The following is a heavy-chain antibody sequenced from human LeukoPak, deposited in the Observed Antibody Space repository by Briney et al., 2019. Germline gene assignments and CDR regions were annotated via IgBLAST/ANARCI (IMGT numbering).Heavy chain of an antibody. CDR2: MYTSRST. V-gene: IGHV4-61*02. CDR1: GCSINSVPYD. D-gene: IGHD6-6*01. J-gene: IGHJ6*02. Sequence: SQTLSLTCTVSGCSINSVPYDWTCIGQPAGKGLEWIGRMYTSRSTNYNPSLKDRVTMSVATSKNQFSMKLCSVTAADTAVYYCAREGQLAALNSSYYYAMDVWGQGTTVTVSS. CDR3: AREGQLAALNSSYYYAMDV.